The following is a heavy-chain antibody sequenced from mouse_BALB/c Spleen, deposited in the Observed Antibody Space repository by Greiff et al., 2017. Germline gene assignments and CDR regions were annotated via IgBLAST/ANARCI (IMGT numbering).Heavy chain of an antibody. CDR2: IYPGDGDT. CDR3: AREGLLPYAMDY. D-gene: IGHD2-3*01. J-gene: IGHJ4*01. V-gene: IGHV1-82*01. CDR1: GYAFSSSW. Sequence: VQLQQSGPELVKPGASVKISCKASGYAFSSSWMNWVKQRPGQGLEWIGRIYPGDGDTNYNGKFKGKATLTADKSSSTAYMQLSSLTSVDSAVYFCAREGLLPYAMDYWGQGTSVTVSS.